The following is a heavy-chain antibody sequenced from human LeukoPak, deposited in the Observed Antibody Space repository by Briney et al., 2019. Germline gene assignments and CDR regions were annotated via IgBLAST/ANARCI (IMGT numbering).Heavy chain of an antibody. Sequence: PGGSLRLSCAASGFTFSSYGMHWVRQAPGKGLEWVAVISYDGSHKYSADSVKGRFTISRDNYKNTLYLQMNSLRTEDTAVYFCSASRPHYGDYYGLDVWGHGTTVTVS. D-gene: IGHD4/OR15-4a*01. J-gene: IGHJ6*02. V-gene: IGHV3-30*03. CDR2: ISYDGSHK. CDR3: SASRPHYGDYYGLDV. CDR1: GFTFSSYG.